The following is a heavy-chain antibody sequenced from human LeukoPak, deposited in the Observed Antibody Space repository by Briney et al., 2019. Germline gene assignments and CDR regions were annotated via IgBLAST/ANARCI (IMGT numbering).Heavy chain of an antibody. CDR1: GYTFTSYY. J-gene: IGHJ3*02. D-gene: IGHD3-10*01. Sequence: ASVKVSCKASGYTFTSYYMHWVRQAPGQGLEWMGIINPSGGSTSYAQKFQGRVTITADESTSTAYMELSSLRSEDTAVYYCARDLFVTMVRGVIGSAFDIWGQGTMVTVSS. CDR3: ARDLFVTMVRGVIGSAFDI. CDR2: INPSGGST. V-gene: IGHV1-46*01.